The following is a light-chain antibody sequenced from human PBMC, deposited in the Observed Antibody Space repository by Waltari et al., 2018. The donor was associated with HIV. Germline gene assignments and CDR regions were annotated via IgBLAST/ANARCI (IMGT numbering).Light chain of an antibody. Sequence: QSALTQPASVSGSPGQSISISCTGTSSDVGAYNYVSWYQQHPGQAPKLIIYDVNYRPSGISSRFSGSKSGNPASLTISGLQAEDEADYYCSSYTGSDTLLGVFGTGTKVTVL. CDR3: SSYTGSDTLLGV. CDR1: SSDVGAYNY. J-gene: IGLJ1*01. V-gene: IGLV2-14*01. CDR2: DVN.